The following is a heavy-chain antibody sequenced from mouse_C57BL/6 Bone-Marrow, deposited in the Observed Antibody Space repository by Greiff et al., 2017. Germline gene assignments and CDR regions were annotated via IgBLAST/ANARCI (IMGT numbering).Heavy chain of an antibody. CDR3: ARGGVDY. V-gene: IGHV1-76*01. Sequence: VQLQQSGAELVRPGASVKLSCKASGYTFTDYYINWVKRRPGQGLEWIARIYPGSGNTYYNEKFKGKATLTAEESSSTAYMQLSSLTSEDSAVYFCARGGVDYWGQGTTLTVSS. J-gene: IGHJ2*01. CDR2: IYPGSGNT. CDR1: GYTFTDYY.